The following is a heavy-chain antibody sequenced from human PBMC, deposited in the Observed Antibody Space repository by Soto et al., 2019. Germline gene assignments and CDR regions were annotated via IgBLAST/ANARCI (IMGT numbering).Heavy chain of an antibody. CDR1: GYTFTSYY. CDR3: ARAGSSVDILTGYYIADAFDI. D-gene: IGHD3-9*01. V-gene: IGHV1-46*03. CDR2: INPSGGST. Sequence: GASVKVSCKASGYTFTSYYMHWVRQAPGQGLEWMGIINPSGGSTSYAQKFQGRVTMTRDTSTSTVYMELSSLRSEDTAVYYCARAGSSVDILTGYYIADAFDIWGQGTMVTVSS. J-gene: IGHJ3*02.